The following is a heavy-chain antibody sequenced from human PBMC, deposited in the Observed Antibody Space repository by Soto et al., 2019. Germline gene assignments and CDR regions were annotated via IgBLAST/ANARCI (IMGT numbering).Heavy chain of an antibody. D-gene: IGHD3-16*01. V-gene: IGHV1-69*16. J-gene: IGHJ5*01. CDR3: ASNWGSSLKNGLDA. Sequence: CVRQARGQGIEWIGGIIPVLATTTYAQKFQRRVSIIPDECTNTVYMELSSLKCEDTAVYSCASNWGSSLKNGLDAWGQGTLVTVSS. CDR2: IIPVLATT.